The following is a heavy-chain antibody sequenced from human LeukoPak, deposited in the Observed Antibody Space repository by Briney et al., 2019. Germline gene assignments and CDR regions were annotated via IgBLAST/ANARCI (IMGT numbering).Heavy chain of an antibody. D-gene: IGHD2-2*01. CDR2: INHSGST. J-gene: IGHJ5*02. Sequence: SETLSLTCAVYGGSFSGYYWSWIRQPPGKGLEWIGEINHSGSTNYNPSLKSRVTISVDTSKNQFSLKLSSVTAADTAVYYCARAVDVVVPAARFDPWGQEPWSPSPQ. V-gene: IGHV4-34*01. CDR3: ARAVDVVVPAARFDP. CDR1: GGSFSGYY.